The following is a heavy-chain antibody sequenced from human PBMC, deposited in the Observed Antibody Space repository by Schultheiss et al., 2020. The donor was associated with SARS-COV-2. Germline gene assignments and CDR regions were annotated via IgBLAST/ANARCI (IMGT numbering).Heavy chain of an antibody. D-gene: IGHD3-16*01. CDR2: ISSSGSTI. CDR3: AKDMRGGFYYYYGMDV. J-gene: IGHJ6*02. Sequence: GGSLRLSCAASGFTFSSYSMNWVRQAPGKGLEWVSYISSSGSTIYYADSVKGRFTISRDNAKNSLYLQMNSLRAEDTALYYCAKDMRGGFYYYYGMDVWGQGTTVTVSS. CDR1: GFTFSSYS. V-gene: IGHV3-48*04.